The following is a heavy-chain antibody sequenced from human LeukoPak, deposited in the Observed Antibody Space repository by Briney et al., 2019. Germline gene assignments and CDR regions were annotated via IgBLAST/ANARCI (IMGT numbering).Heavy chain of an antibody. Sequence: GGSLRLSCTASGFTFSTSWMSWVRQAPGKGLEWVSAISGSGGSTYYADSVKGRFTISRDNSKNTLYLQMNSLRAEDTAVYYCAKDPIAAAVPTHWGQGTLVTVSS. CDR1: GFTFSTSW. CDR2: ISGSGGST. J-gene: IGHJ4*02. D-gene: IGHD6-13*01. V-gene: IGHV3-23*01. CDR3: AKDPIAAAVPTH.